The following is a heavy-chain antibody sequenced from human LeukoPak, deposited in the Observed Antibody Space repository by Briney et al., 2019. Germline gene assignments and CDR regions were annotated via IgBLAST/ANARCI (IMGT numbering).Heavy chain of an antibody. J-gene: IGHJ4*02. CDR3: ARDAQRGFDYSNSFKH. CDR2: IWSDGTNQ. Sequence: PGGSLRLSCAAAGFTFDDYGVHWVRQAPGKGLEWVAVIWSDGTNQYYADSVKGRFTIAIDDSEKQVFLQMNSLKIEDTAVYFCARDAQRGFDYSNSFKHWGQGTPVTVST. D-gene: IGHD4-11*01. V-gene: IGHV3-33*01. CDR1: GFTFDDYG.